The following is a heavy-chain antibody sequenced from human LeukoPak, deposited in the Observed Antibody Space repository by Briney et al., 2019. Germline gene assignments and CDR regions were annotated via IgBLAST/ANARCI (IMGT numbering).Heavy chain of an antibody. CDR1: GGSISSYY. J-gene: IGHJ4*02. V-gene: IGHV4-59*12. Sequence: SETLSLTCTVSGGSISSYYWSWIRQPPGKGLEWIGYIYYSGSTNYNPSLKSRVTISVDTSKNQFSLNLTSVTAADTAVYYCARPVRRYSGYDFYYWGQGTLVTVSS. CDR3: ARPVRRYSGYDFYY. D-gene: IGHD5-12*01. CDR2: IYYSGST.